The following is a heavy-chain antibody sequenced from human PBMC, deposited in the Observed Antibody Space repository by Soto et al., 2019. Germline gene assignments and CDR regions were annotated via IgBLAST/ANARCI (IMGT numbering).Heavy chain of an antibody. CDR3: ARHAGEDIVLVPAAIPYYFDY. CDR1: GGSVSSGSYY. J-gene: IGHJ4*02. Sequence: LSLTCTVSGGSVSSGSYYWGWIRQPPGKGLEWIGSIYYSGSTYYNPSLKSRVTISVDTSKNQFSLKLSSVTAADTAVYYCARHAGEDIVLVPAAIPYYFDYWGQGTLVTVSS. CDR2: IYYSGST. D-gene: IGHD2-2*01. V-gene: IGHV4-39*01.